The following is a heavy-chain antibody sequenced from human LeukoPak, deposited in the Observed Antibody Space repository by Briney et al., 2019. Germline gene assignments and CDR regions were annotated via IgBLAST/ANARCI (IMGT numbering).Heavy chain of an antibody. Sequence: ASVKVSCKASRGTFSSYAIGWVRQAPGQGLEWMGGIIPILGTANYAQKFQGRVTITADEFTSTAYMELSSLRSEDTAVYYCARDRPGRYCSSTRCYMASPFDPWGQGTLVTVSS. D-gene: IGHD2-2*02. CDR2: IIPILGTA. CDR1: RGTFSSYA. CDR3: ARDRPGRYCSSTRCYMASPFDP. V-gene: IGHV1-69*13. J-gene: IGHJ5*02.